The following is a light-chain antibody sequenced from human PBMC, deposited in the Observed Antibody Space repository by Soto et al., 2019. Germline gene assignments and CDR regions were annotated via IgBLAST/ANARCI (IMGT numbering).Light chain of an antibody. CDR3: MLRNT. V-gene: IGKV2-28*01. Sequence: DIVMTQSPLSLPVTPGEPASISCRSSQSLLHSNGYNYLDWYLQKLGHSPQLLIYMGSYRSSGVLDRFSGSGSGTDFTLKISRVEAEDVGVYYCMLRNTFGQGSKLEIK. CDR1: QSLLHSNGYNY. CDR2: MGS. J-gene: IGKJ2*01.